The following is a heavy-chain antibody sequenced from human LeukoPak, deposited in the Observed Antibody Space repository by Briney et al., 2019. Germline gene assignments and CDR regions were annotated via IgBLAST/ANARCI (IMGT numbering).Heavy chain of an antibody. CDR1: GYTFTGYH. V-gene: IGHV1-2*06. CDR2: INPNSGGT. D-gene: IGHD6-19*01. J-gene: IGHJ4*02. Sequence: GASVKVSCKASGYTFTGYHMHWVRQAPGQGLEWMGRINPNSGGTNYAQKFQGRVTMTRDTSISTAYMELSRLRSDDTAVYYCARDFRAVAGTINYWGQGTLVTVSS. CDR3: ARDFRAVAGTINY.